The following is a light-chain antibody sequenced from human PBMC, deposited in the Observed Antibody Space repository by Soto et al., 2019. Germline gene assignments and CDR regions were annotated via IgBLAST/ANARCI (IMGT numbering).Light chain of an antibody. Sequence: EIVLTQSPGTLSLSPGERATLSCRASQSVSSSYLAWYQQKPGQAPRLLIYGASSRATGIPDRFSGSGSGKDFTLTISRLEPEDFAVYYCQQYGSSPIFTFGTGTKVDIK. J-gene: IGKJ3*01. V-gene: IGKV3-20*01. CDR3: QQYGSSPIFT. CDR2: GAS. CDR1: QSVSSSY.